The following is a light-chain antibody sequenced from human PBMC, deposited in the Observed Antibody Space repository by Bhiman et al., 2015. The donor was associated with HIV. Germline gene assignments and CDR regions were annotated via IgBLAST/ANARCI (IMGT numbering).Light chain of an antibody. J-gene: IGLJ1*01. Sequence: QSVLTQPPSVSAAPGQKVTISCSGSSSNIGNNYVSWYQQLPGTAPKLLIYDNNNRPSGIPDRFSGSKSGTSATLGITGLQTGDEADYYCSSYTSSSTYVFGTGTKVTV. V-gene: IGLV1-51*01. CDR3: SSYTSSSTYV. CDR2: DNN. CDR1: SSNIGNNY.